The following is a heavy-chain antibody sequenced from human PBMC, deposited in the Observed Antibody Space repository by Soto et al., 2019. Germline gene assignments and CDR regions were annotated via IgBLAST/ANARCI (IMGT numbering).Heavy chain of an antibody. CDR2: IYYSGST. CDR1: GGSISSSSYY. CDR3: ASSTISGYGSFPYYWYGMDV. Sequence: PSETLSLTCTVSGGSISSSSYYWGWIRQPPGKGLEWIGSIYYSGSTYYNPSLKSRVTISVDTSKNQSSLKLSSVTAADTAVYYCASSTISGYGSFPYYWYGMDVWGQGPTVTV. J-gene: IGHJ6*02. D-gene: IGHD5-12*01. V-gene: IGHV4-39*01.